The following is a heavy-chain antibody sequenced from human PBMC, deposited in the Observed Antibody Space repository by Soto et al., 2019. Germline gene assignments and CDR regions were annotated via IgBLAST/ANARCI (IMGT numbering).Heavy chain of an antibody. Sequence: SQTLSLTCAISGDSVSSNSAAWNWIRQSPSRGLEWLGRTYYRSKWYNDYAVSVKSRITINPDTSKNQFSLQLNSVTPEDTAVYYCARVPFFGNFPQYYFDYWGQGTLVTVSS. CDR2: TYYRSKWYN. D-gene: IGHD3-3*01. CDR1: GDSVSSNSAA. CDR3: ARVPFFGNFPQYYFDY. J-gene: IGHJ4*02. V-gene: IGHV6-1*01.